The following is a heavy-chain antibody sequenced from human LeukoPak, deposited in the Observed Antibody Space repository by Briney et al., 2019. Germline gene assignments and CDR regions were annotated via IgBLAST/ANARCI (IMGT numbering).Heavy chain of an antibody. Sequence: SETLSLTCAVYGGSFSGYYWSWIRQPPGKGLEWIGEINHSGSTNYNPSLKSRVTISVGTSKNQFSLKPSSVTAADTAVYYCARPYSSGWSFDYWGQGTLVTVSS. D-gene: IGHD6-19*01. CDR2: INHSGST. V-gene: IGHV4-34*01. CDR1: GGSFSGYY. CDR3: ARPYSSGWSFDY. J-gene: IGHJ4*02.